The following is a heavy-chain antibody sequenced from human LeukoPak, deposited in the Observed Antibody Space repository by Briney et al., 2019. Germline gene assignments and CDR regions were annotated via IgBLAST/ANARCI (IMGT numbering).Heavy chain of an antibody. CDR2: IFNSGSG. J-gene: IGHJ5*02. Sequence: SETLSLTCAVYGGSFSGYYWSWIRQPPGKGLEWIGNIFNSGSGYYNPSLQSRVTISVDSSKNQFSLKLNSVTAADTAHYFCARLAALGLWFGDLSASRRGSVWFDPWGQGVLVIVSS. V-gene: IGHV4-34*12. CDR3: ARLAALGLWFGDLSASRRGSVWFDP. D-gene: IGHD3-10*01. CDR1: GGSFSGYY.